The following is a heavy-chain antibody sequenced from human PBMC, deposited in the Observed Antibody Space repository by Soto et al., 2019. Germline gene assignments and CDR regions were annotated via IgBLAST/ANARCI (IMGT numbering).Heavy chain of an antibody. Sequence: GASVKVSCKASGYTFTSYAMHWVRQAPGQRLEWMGWINADNGNTKYSQKFQGRVTITRDTSASTAYMELSSLRSEDTAVYYCARDLNTYYDFWSGYLGAFDYWGQGTLVTVSS. J-gene: IGHJ4*02. D-gene: IGHD3-3*01. CDR1: GYTFTSYA. CDR2: INADNGNT. CDR3: ARDLNTYYDFWSGYLGAFDY. V-gene: IGHV1-3*01.